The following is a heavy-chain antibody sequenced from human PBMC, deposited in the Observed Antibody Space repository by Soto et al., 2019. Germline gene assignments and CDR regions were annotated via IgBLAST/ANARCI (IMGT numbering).Heavy chain of an antibody. V-gene: IGHV4-30-2*01. J-gene: IGHJ4*02. Sequence: QVRLQESGTGLVNPSQTLSLTCAVSGGSIASGGYSWSWVRQPPGRGLEWIGNVFLNGSTHYGPSLKGRIAAYLDRSNDQVSMQLRPVTAADTAVYFCVRVAGDGCYDAWGQGILVTVSS. CDR1: GGSIASGGYS. CDR2: VFLNGST. CDR3: VRVAGDGCYDA. D-gene: IGHD6-19*01.